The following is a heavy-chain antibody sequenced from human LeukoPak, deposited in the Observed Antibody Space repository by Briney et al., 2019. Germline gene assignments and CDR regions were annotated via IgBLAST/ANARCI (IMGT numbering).Heavy chain of an antibody. CDR3: AKWKYGSGSYYNAPFDY. V-gene: IGHV3-23*01. CDR2: INNSGGSA. CDR1: GFTFSSYG. J-gene: IGHJ4*02. D-gene: IGHD3-10*01. Sequence: SGGSLRLSCAASGFTFSSYGMSWVRQAPGKGLEWVSGINNSGGSAYYADSVKGRFTISRDNSKNTLYLQMNSLRAEDTAVYYCAKWKYGSGSYYNAPFDYWGQGTLVTVSS.